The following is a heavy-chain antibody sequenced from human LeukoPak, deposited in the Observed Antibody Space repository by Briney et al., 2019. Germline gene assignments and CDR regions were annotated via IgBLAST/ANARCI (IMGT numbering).Heavy chain of an antibody. V-gene: IGHV4-39*01. D-gene: IGHD5-18*01. Sequence: SETLSLTCTVSGGSISSSIDHWAWIRQPPGKGLDWIATTKYGASTFYNPSLRSRVTISVDTSKNQFSLKVNSVTAADTAVYYCARLGYGNGRVNWFDPWGQGNLVTVSS. CDR1: GGSISSSIDH. CDR2: TKYGAST. CDR3: ARLGYGNGRVNWFDP. J-gene: IGHJ5*02.